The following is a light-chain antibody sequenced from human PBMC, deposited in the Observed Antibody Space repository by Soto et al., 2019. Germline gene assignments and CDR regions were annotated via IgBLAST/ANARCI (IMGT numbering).Light chain of an antibody. CDR1: QSIGTY. CDR3: QQRSDWTRT. CDR2: HAS. J-gene: IGKJ1*01. Sequence: EIVLTQFPVTLSLSPGERATLSCRASQSIGTYLAWYQQKPDQAPRLLIYHASNRATGIPARFSGSGSGTDFTLTISSLEPEDFAVYCCQQRSDWTRTFGQGTKVEVK. V-gene: IGKV3-11*01.